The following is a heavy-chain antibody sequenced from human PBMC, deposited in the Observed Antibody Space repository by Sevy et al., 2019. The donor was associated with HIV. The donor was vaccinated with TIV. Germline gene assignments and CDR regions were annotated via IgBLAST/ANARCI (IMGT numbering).Heavy chain of an antibody. J-gene: IGHJ3*02. D-gene: IGHD3-10*01. V-gene: IGHV3-7*01. CDR1: GFSFSWYW. CDR2: IKQDGSEK. Sequence: GGSLRLSCAASGFSFSWYWMSWVRQTPEKGLEWVANIKQDGSEKNYVDSVKGRFTISRDNAKNSLYLQMNGLRVEDTAVYYCANKGGSLPNDAFDTWGQGTVVTVSS. CDR3: ANKGGSLPNDAFDT.